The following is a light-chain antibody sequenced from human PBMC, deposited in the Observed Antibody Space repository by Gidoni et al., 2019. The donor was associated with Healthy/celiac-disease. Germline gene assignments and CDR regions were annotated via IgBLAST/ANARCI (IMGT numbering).Light chain of an antibody. CDR1: QSVSSY. CDR2: DAS. V-gene: IGKV3-11*01. Sequence: EIVLTQSPATLSLSPGERATLSCRASQSVSSYLAWYQQKPGQAPRLLIYDASNRATGIPARFSGSGSGTDFTLTISSLEPEDFAVYYYQQRSNWPPLTFXGXTKVXIK. J-gene: IGKJ4*01. CDR3: QQRSNWPPLT.